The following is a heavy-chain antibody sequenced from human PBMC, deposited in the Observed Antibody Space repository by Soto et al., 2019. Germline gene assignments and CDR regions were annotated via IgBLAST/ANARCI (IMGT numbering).Heavy chain of an antibody. CDR2: IYYSGST. J-gene: IGHJ4*02. D-gene: IGHD3-22*01. Sequence: QVQLQESGPGLVKPSQTLSLTYTVSGGSISSGGYYWSWIRQHPGKGLEWIGYIYYSGSTYYNPSLKSRVTISVDTSKNQFSLKLSSVTAADTAVYYCARMDHYYDSSGYHPTFDYWGQGTLVTVSS. CDR3: ARMDHYYDSSGYHPTFDY. V-gene: IGHV4-31*03. CDR1: GGSISSGGYY.